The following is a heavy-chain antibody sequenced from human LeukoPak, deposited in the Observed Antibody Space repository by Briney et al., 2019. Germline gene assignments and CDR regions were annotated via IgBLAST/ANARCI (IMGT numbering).Heavy chain of an antibody. V-gene: IGHV1-69*13. CDR3: ARDGTGTTQFDY. J-gene: IGHJ4*02. Sequence: SVKVSCKASGGTSGGTFSSYAISWVRQAPGQGLEWMGGIIPIFGTTNYAQKFQGRVTFTADESTRTAYMEVSSLRSEDTAVYYCARDGTGTTQFDYWGQGTLVTVSS. CDR1: GGTFSSYA. D-gene: IGHD1-7*01. CDR2: IIPIFGTT.